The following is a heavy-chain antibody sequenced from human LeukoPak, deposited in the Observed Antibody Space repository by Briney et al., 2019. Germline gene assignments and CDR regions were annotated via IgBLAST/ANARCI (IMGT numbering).Heavy chain of an antibody. CDR3: ARDLGGGFDY. CDR1: GFTFDDYG. V-gene: IGHV3-21*01. J-gene: IGHJ4*02. CDR2: ISSSSSYI. Sequence: GGSLRLSCAASGFTFDDYGMSWVRQAPGKGLEWVSSISSSSSYIYYADSVKGRFTISRDNAKNSLYLQMNSLRAEDTAVYYCARDLGGGFDYWGQGTLVTVSS. D-gene: IGHD3-16*01.